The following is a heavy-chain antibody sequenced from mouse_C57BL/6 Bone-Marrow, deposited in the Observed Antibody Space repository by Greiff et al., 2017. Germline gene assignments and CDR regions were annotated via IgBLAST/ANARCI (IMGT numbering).Heavy chain of an antibody. Sequence: QVQLKQPGAELVKPGASVKMSCKASGYTFTSYWITWVKQRPGQGLEWIGDIYPGSGSTNYNEKFKSKATLTVDTSSSTAYMQLSSLTSEDSAVYYCARGYDYSYYFDYWGQGTTLTVSS. CDR1: GYTFTSYW. CDR2: IYPGSGST. V-gene: IGHV1-55*01. J-gene: IGHJ2*01. D-gene: IGHD2-4*01. CDR3: ARGYDYSYYFDY.